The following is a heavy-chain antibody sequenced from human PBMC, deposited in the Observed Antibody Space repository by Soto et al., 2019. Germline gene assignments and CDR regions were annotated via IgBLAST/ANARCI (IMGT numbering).Heavy chain of an antibody. CDR2: IYPGDSDA. Sequence: PGESLKISCRGSGYSFTSYWIGWVRQVPGKGLEWMGIIYPGDSDARYSPSFQGQVTISADKSITTAYLQWSSLKASDTAMYYCARRGYCSGGSCHSAAFDIWGQGTMVTVSS. V-gene: IGHV5-51*01. CDR3: ARRGYCSGGSCHSAAFDI. D-gene: IGHD2-15*01. J-gene: IGHJ3*02. CDR1: GYSFTSYW.